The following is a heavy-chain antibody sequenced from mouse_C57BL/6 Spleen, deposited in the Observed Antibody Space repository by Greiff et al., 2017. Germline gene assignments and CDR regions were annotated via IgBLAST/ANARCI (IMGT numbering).Heavy chain of an antibody. CDR1: GYTFTSYW. V-gene: IGHV1-53*01. D-gene: IGHD3-2*02. J-gene: IGHJ3*01. CDR2: INPSNGGT. Sequence: QVQLKESGTELVKPGASVKLSCKASGYTFTSYWMHWVKQRPGQGLEWIGNINPSNGGTNYNEKFKSKATLTVDKSSSTAYMQLSSLTSEDSAVYYCARWDSSGAWFAYWGQGTLVTVSA. CDR3: ARWDSSGAWFAY.